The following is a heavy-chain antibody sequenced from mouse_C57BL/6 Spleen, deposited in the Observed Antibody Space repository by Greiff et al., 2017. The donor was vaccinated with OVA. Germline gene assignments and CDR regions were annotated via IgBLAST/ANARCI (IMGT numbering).Heavy chain of an antibody. CDR1: GYTFTSYW. CDR3: ARYGDGYYDWYFDV. V-gene: IGHV1-55*01. D-gene: IGHD2-3*01. CDR2: IYPGSGST. J-gene: IGHJ1*03. Sequence: VQLQQPGAELVKPGASVKMSCKASGYTFTSYWITWVKQRPGQGLEWIGDIYPGSGSTNYNEKFKSKATLTVDTSSSTAYMQLSSLTSEDSAVYYCARYGDGYYDWYFDVWGTGTTVTVSS.